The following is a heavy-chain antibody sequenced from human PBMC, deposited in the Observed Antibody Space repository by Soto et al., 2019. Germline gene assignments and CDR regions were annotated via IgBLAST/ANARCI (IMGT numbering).Heavy chain of an antibody. V-gene: IGHV3-30*18. Sequence: QVQLVESGGGVGQPGTSLRLSCAASGFSFSNFGMHWVRQAPGKGLEWVAAIADDGSEKYYGDSVKGRCTLSRDNSKNSLYLQMNSQRTEDTAVYYCAKDLTLSPVGLDHWGQGTLVTVSS. CDR2: IADDGSEK. D-gene: IGHD3-9*01. CDR1: GFSFSNFG. J-gene: IGHJ4*02. CDR3: AKDLTLSPVGLDH.